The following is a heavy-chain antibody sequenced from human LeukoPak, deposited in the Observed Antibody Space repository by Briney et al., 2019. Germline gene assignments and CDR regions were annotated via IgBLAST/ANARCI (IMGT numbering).Heavy chain of an antibody. CDR3: ARGSGRGGTTDAFDI. V-gene: IGHV5-51*01. J-gene: IGHJ3*02. CDR2: IYPGDSDT. Sequence: GESLKISCKGSGYSFTSYWIGWVRQMPGKGLEWMGIIYPGDSDTRYSPSFQGQVTISADKSISTAYLQWSSLKASDTAMYYCARGSGRGGTTDAFDIWGQGTMVTVSS. CDR1: GYSFTSYW. D-gene: IGHD2-15*01.